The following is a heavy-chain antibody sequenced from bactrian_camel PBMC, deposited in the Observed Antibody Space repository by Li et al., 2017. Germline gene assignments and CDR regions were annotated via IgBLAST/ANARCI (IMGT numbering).Heavy chain of an antibody. J-gene: IGHJ4*01. Sequence: VQLVESGGGSVQAGGSLRLSCVVSGHSRGSNCVGWYRLPPGRAPAEREGVAAIRRSGGETWYAGSVKGRFTISQDSARNTVYLQMDNLNSDDTALYYCVGDAWTWWGQGTQVT. CDR3: VGDAWTW. CDR2: IRRSGGET. CDR1: GHSRGSNC. V-gene: IGHV3S55*01. D-gene: IGHD1*01.